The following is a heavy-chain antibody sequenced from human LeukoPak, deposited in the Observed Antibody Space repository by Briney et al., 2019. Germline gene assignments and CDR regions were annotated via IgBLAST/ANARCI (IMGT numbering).Heavy chain of an antibody. CDR1: GGSVSSSGHF. CDR2: IYYSGST. D-gene: IGHD3-22*01. CDR3: ARERAYDSSGYCPGGGMDV. Sequence: SETLSLTCTVSGGSVSSSGHFWSWIRQPPGKGLEWIGYIYYSGSTNYNPSLKSRVTISVDTSKNQFSLKLSSVTAADTAVYYCARERAYDSSGYCPGGGMDVWGQGTTVTVSS. V-gene: IGHV4-61*08. J-gene: IGHJ6*02.